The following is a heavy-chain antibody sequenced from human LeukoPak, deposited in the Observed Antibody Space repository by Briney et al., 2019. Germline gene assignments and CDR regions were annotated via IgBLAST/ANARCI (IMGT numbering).Heavy chain of an antibody. Sequence: GRSLRLSCTASGFTFGDYAMSWVRQAPGKGLEWVGFIRSKAYGGTTEYAASVKGRFAISRDDSKSIAYLQMNSLKTEDTAVYYCTRVRSGYGSGSYNDYWGQGTLVTVSS. J-gene: IGHJ4*02. CDR1: GFTFGDYA. CDR3: TRVRSGYGSGSYNDY. V-gene: IGHV3-49*04. D-gene: IGHD3-10*01. CDR2: IRSKAYGGTT.